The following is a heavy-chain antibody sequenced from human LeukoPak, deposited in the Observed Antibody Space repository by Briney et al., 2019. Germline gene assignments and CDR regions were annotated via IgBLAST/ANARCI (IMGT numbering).Heavy chain of an antibody. J-gene: IGHJ4*02. CDR1: GGSLSSYY. Sequence: SETLSLTCTVSGGSLSSYYWSWIRQPPGKGLEWIGYIYYSGSTNYNPSLKSRVTISVDTSKNQFSLKLSSVTAADTAVYYCARDGYSSSWYLWGQGTLVTVSS. CDR2: IYYSGST. V-gene: IGHV4-59*01. D-gene: IGHD6-13*01. CDR3: ARDGYSSSWYL.